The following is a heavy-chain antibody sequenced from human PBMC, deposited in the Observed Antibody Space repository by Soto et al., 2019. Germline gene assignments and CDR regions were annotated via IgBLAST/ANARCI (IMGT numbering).Heavy chain of an antibody. CDR1: GYTLTELS. CDR3: ATVGGSSSWDY. CDR2: FDPEDGET. D-gene: IGHD6-13*01. Sequence: ASVQVSCKVSGYTLTELSMHWVRQAPGKGLEWMGGFDPEDGETIYAQKLQGRVTMTEDTSTDTAYMELSSLRSEDKAVYYCATVGGSSSWDYWGQGTLVTVSS. V-gene: IGHV1-24*01. J-gene: IGHJ4*02.